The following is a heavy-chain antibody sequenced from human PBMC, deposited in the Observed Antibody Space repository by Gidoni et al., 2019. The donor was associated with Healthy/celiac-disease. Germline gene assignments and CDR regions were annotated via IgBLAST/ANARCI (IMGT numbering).Heavy chain of an antibody. CDR3: ARDLRGSSGAGFDY. D-gene: IGHD6-13*01. Sequence: EVQLVESGGGLVQPGGSLRLSCAASGFTVSSNYMSWVRQAPGKGLEWVSVIDRGGSTYYADSVKGRFTISRHNSKNTLYLQMNSLRAEDTAVYYCARDLRGSSGAGFDYWGQGTLVTVSS. CDR1: GFTVSSNY. J-gene: IGHJ4*02. V-gene: IGHV3-53*04. CDR2: IDRGGST.